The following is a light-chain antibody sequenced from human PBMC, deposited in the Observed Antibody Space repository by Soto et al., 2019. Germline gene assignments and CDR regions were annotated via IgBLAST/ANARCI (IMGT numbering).Light chain of an antibody. CDR1: QDISNY. J-gene: IGKJ4*01. Sequence: DIQMTQSPSSLSASVGDRVTITCQASQDISNYLNWYQQKPGKAPKLLIYDASNLETGVPSSFSGSGSWTDLTFTISSLQPEDIATYYCQQYDNLPLTFGGGTKVEIK. V-gene: IGKV1-33*01. CDR2: DAS. CDR3: QQYDNLPLT.